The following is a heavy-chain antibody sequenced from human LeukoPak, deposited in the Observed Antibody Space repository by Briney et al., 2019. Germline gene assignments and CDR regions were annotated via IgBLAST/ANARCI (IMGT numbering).Heavy chain of an antibody. CDR1: GFTVSNNS. D-gene: IGHD6-19*01. Sequence: GESLRLSCAASGFTVSNNSMGWVRQAPGKGLEWVSGIYADGSTYYADSVKGRFTLSRHNSENTLSLEMNSLRPEGTALYYCARESSVSGWFIYWGREPWSPSP. CDR3: ARESSVSGWFIY. CDR2: IYADGST. J-gene: IGHJ4*02. V-gene: IGHV3-53*04.